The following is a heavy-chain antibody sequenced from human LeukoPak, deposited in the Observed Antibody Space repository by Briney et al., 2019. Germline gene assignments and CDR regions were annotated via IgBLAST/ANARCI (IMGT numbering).Heavy chain of an antibody. CDR3: ARGLWFGDENPPYFDY. V-gene: IGHV4-4*07. Sequence: SETLSLTCTVSGGSISAHYWSWIRQPAGKGLEWIGRLYTSGTTRYNPSLKSRVTISVDTSRNQFSLKLSSVTAADTAVYYCARGLWFGDENPPYFDYWGQGILVTVSS. J-gene: IGHJ4*02. D-gene: IGHD3-10*01. CDR2: LYTSGTT. CDR1: GGSISAHY.